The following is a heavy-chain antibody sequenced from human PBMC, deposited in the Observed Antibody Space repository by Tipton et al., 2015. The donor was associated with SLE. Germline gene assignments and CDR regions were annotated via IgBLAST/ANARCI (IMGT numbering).Heavy chain of an antibody. V-gene: IGHV3-33*06. D-gene: IGHD3-22*01. J-gene: IGHJ4*02. CDR2: IWYDGSNK. CDR3: AKDLRAYDSSGYPTDY. CDR1: GFTFSSCG. Sequence: SLRLSCAASGFTFSSCGMHWVRQAPGKGLEWVAVIWYDGSNKDYADSVKGRFTISRDNSKNTLYLQMNSLRAEDTAVYYCAKDLRAYDSSGYPTDYWGQGTLVTVSS.